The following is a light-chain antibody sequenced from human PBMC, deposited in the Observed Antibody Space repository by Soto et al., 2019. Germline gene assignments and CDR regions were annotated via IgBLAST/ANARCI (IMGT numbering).Light chain of an antibody. J-gene: IGKJ3*01. Sequence: EILMTQSPATLSVSPGERATLSCRASQSLSRNLAWYQQKPGQAPRLLIYGASTRASGIPARFSGSGSGTEFTLTISSLQSEYVALYSCQLYDDWPPAFTFGPGTRVDL. CDR2: GAS. V-gene: IGKV3-15*01. CDR1: QSLSRN. CDR3: QLYDDWPPAFT.